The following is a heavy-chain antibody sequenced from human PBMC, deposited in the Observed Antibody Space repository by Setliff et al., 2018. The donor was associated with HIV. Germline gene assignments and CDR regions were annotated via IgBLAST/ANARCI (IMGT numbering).Heavy chain of an antibody. CDR3: ARLSLSLVRGIINSGDRFFDY. D-gene: IGHD3-10*01. Sequence: SETLSLTCTVSGASVNSNNYYWGWIRQPPGKGLEWIASIYYSGTTYYNPSLKSRVTISVDTSKNQFSLKLGSVTAADTAVYYCARLSLSLVRGIINSGDRFFDYWGQGSQVTVSS. V-gene: IGHV4-39*01. CDR1: GASVNSNNYY. J-gene: IGHJ4*02. CDR2: IYYSGTT.